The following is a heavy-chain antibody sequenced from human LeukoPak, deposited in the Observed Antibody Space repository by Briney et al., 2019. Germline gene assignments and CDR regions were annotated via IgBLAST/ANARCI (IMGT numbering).Heavy chain of an antibody. D-gene: IGHD1-26*01. J-gene: IGHJ4*02. V-gene: IGHV1-69*13. Sequence: SVKASCKASGGTFSSYAISWVRQAPGQGLEWMGGIIPIFGTANYAQKSQGRVTITADESTSTAYMELSSLRSEDTAVYYCARDTEVVEAIPESYFDYWGQGTLVTVSS. CDR3: ARDTEVVEAIPESYFDY. CDR2: IIPIFGTA. CDR1: GGTFSSYA.